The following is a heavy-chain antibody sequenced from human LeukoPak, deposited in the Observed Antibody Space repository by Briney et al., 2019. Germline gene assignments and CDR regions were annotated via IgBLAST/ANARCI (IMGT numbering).Heavy chain of an antibody. J-gene: IGHJ4*02. CDR1: GFTFSSYG. CDR3: ARDLGFSSSWAY. D-gene: IGHD6-13*01. CDR2: ISESGSST. Sequence: GGSLRLSCAASGFTFSSYGMSWIRQAPGKGLEWVSYISESGSSTYNADSVKGRFTISRDNSKNTLYLQMNSLRAEDTALYYCARDLGFSSSWAYWGQGTLVTVSA. V-gene: IGHV3-48*01.